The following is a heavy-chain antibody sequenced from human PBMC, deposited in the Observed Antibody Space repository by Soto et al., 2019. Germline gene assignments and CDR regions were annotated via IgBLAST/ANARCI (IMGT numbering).Heavy chain of an antibody. J-gene: IGHJ4*02. CDR1: GYTLTELS. D-gene: IGHD6-19*01. Sequence: GASVKVSCKVSGYTLTELSMHWVRQAPGKGLEWMGGFDPEDGETIYAQKFQGRVTMTEDTSTDTAYMELSSLRSEDTAVYYCATGFLNFGSSGWSYFDYWGQGTLVTVSS. V-gene: IGHV1-24*01. CDR3: ATGFLNFGSSGWSYFDY. CDR2: FDPEDGET.